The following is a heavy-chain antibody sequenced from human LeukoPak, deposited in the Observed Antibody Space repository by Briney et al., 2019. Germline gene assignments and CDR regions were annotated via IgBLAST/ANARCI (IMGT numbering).Heavy chain of an antibody. Sequence: GGSLRLSCAASGFTFSDYYMSWIRQAPGKGLEWVSAISGGGGSTYYADSVKGRFTISRDNSKNTLYLQMNSLRAEDTAVYYCAKASCSSTSCYVDYWGQGTLVTVSS. CDR2: ISGGGGST. V-gene: IGHV3-23*01. D-gene: IGHD2-2*01. J-gene: IGHJ4*02. CDR1: GFTFSDYY. CDR3: AKASCSSTSCYVDY.